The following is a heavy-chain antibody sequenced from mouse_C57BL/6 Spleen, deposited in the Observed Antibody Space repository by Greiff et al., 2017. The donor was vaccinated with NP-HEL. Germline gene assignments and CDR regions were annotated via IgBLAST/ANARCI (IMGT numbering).Heavy chain of an antibody. CDR3: ARGLITTVVAPFDY. CDR2: IDPNSGGT. Sequence: QVQLQQPGAELVKPGASVKLSCKASGYTFTSYWMHWVKQRPGRGLEWIGRIDPNSGGTKYNEKFKSKATLTVDKPSSTAYMQLSSLASEYSAVDDCARGLITTVVAPFDYWGQGTTLTVSS. V-gene: IGHV1-72*01. D-gene: IGHD1-1*01. J-gene: IGHJ2*01. CDR1: GYTFTSYW.